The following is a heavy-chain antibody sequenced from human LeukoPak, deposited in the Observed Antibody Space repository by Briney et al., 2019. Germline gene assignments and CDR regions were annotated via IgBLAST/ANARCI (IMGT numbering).Heavy chain of an antibody. J-gene: IGHJ4*02. CDR3: ARDFGGYCSSTSCYLF. D-gene: IGHD2-2*01. V-gene: IGHV3-30-3*01. CDR2: ISYDGSNK. Sequence: GGSLRLSCAASGFTFSSYAMHWVRQAPGKGLEWVAVISYDGSNKYYADSVKGRFTISRDNSKNTLYLQMNSLRAEDTAVYYCARDFGGYCSSTSCYLFWGQGTLVTVSS. CDR1: GFTFSSYA.